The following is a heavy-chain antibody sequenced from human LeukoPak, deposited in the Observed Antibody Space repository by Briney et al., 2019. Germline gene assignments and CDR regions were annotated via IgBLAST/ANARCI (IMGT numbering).Heavy chain of an antibody. J-gene: IGHJ4*02. CDR1: GYTFTSYD. Sequence: ASVKVSCKAPGYTFTSYDINWVRQATGQGLEWMGWMNPNSGNTGYAQKFQGRVTITRNTSISTAYMELSSLRSEDTAVYYCAREWSIAARPGFDYWGQGTLVTVSP. V-gene: IGHV1-8*03. CDR3: AREWSIAARPGFDY. D-gene: IGHD6-6*01. CDR2: MNPNSGNT.